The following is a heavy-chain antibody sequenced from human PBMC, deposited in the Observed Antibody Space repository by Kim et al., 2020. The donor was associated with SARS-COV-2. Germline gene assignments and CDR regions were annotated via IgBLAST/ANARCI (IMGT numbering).Heavy chain of an antibody. Sequence: DSVKGRFTISRDNSKNTLYLQMNSLRAEDTAVYYCAKCGSGSYHITPFDYWGQGTLVTVSS. V-gene: IGHV3-23*01. D-gene: IGHD3-10*01. J-gene: IGHJ4*02. CDR3: AKCGSGSYHITPFDY.